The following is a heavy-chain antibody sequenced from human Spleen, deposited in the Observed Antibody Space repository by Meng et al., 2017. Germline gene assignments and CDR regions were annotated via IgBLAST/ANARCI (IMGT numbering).Heavy chain of an antibody. CDR3: ARDEDISAAGKLFGDY. J-gene: IGHJ4*02. D-gene: IGHD6-13*01. CDR1: GYTFPDYY. Sequence: ASVKVSCKASGYTFPDYYLHWVRRAPGQGLEWMGRINPKSGDTHYAQKFQGRVTMTGGTSISTAYMELSGLRSDDTAMYYCARDEDISAAGKLFGDYWGQGTLVTVSS. CDR2: INPKSGDT. V-gene: IGHV1-2*06.